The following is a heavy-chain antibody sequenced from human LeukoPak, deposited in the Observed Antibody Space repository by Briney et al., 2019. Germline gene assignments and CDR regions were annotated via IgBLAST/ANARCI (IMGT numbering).Heavy chain of an antibody. CDR3: AKPIEGITMIVVVPRAFDI. Sequence: PGGSLRLSCAASGFTFSSYAMSWVRQAPGKGLEWVSAISGSGGSTYYADSVKGRFTISRDNSKNTLYLQMNSLRAEDTAVYYCAKPIEGITMIVVVPRAFDIWGQGTMVTVSS. CDR1: GFTFSSYA. CDR2: ISGSGGST. D-gene: IGHD3-22*01. V-gene: IGHV3-23*01. J-gene: IGHJ3*02.